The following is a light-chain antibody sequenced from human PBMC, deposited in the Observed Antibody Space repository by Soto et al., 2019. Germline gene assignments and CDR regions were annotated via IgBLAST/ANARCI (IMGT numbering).Light chain of an antibody. CDR2: DVS. J-gene: IGLJ2*01. CDR3: SSYTSSSTRGVV. V-gene: IGLV2-14*01. CDR1: SSDVGGYNY. Sequence: QSALTQPASVSGSPGQSITISCTGTSSDVGGYNYVSWYQQHPGKAPKLMIYDVSNRPSGVSNRFSGSKSVNTASLTISGLQAEDEAEYYCSSYTSSSTRGVVFGGGTKLTVL.